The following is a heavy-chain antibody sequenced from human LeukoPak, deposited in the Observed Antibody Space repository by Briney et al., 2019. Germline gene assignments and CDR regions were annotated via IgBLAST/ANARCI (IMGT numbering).Heavy chain of an antibody. D-gene: IGHD6-19*01. V-gene: IGHV3-30*04. CDR2: ISYDGNNK. Sequence: GGSLRLSCAASGFTFSTYAMHWVHQAPGKGLEWVAVISYDGNNKYYADSVKGRFTISRDNSKNTLYLQMNSLRDDDTAVYYCARDASLSSTAVTGGSYFDYWGQGTPVTVSS. J-gene: IGHJ4*02. CDR3: ARDASLSSTAVTGGSYFDY. CDR1: GFTFSTYA.